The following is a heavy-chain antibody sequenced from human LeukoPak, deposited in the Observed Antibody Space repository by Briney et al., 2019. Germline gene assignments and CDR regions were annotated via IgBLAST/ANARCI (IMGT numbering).Heavy chain of an antibody. J-gene: IGHJ4*02. CDR2: IYYSGST. CDR3: ARDPGQYSSSFDY. CDR1: GGSISSYY. V-gene: IGHV4-59*12. Sequence: SETLSLTCTVSGGSISSYYWSWIRQPPGKGLEWIWYIYYSGSTNYNPSLKSRVTISVDTSKNQFYLKLRSVTAEATALYYCARDPGQYSSSFDYWGQGTLVTVSS. D-gene: IGHD6-13*01.